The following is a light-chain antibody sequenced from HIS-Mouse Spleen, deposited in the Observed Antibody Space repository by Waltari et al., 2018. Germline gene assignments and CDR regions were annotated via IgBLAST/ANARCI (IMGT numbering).Light chain of an antibody. CDR3: QSYDSSLSGFVV. CDR2: GNS. Sequence: QSVLTQPPSVSGAPGQRVTISCTGSSSNIGAGYDVHWYQQLPGTDHKRLISGNSNRPSGVPDRFSGSKSGTSASLAITGLQAEDEADYYCQSYDSSLSGFVVFGGGTKLTVL. J-gene: IGLJ2*01. CDR1: SSNIGAGYD. V-gene: IGLV1-40*01.